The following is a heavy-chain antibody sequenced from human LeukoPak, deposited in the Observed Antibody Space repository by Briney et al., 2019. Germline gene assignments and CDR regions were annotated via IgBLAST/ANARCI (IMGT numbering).Heavy chain of an antibody. V-gene: IGHV3-74*01. CDR3: DTAVYYCAREAGDGGPTTLDY. CDR1: GFTFSSYW. J-gene: IGHJ4*02. D-gene: IGHD1-26*01. CDR2: IKSAASSI. Sequence: SGGSLRLSCAAAGFTFSSYWMQWVRQAPGEGLVWVTSIKSAASSIRYADSVKGRFTISRDNAKNTLYLQMNSLRGEDTAVRGEDTAVYYCAREAGDGGPTTLDYWGQGTLVTVSS.